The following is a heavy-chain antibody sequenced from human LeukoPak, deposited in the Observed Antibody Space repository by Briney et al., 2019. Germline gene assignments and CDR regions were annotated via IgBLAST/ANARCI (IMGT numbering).Heavy chain of an antibody. Sequence: WXXIRQPPGKGLEWIGSIYYSGSTYYNPSLKSRVTISVDTSKNQFSLKLSSVTAAETAVYYCARRGGIAPTNWFDPWGQGTLXX. J-gene: IGHJ5*02. CDR2: IYYSGST. CDR3: ARRGGIAPTNWFDP. D-gene: IGHD6-13*01. V-gene: IGHV4-39*01.